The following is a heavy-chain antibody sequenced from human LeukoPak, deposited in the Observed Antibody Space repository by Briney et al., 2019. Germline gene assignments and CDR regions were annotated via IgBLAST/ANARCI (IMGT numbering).Heavy chain of an antibody. CDR2: IKQDGSEK. V-gene: IGHV3-7*01. CDR3: ARSLHTTVPFDY. CDR1: GFTFSSFS. D-gene: IGHD4-17*01. J-gene: IGHJ4*02. Sequence: GGSLRLSCAASGFTFSSFSMNWVRQAPGKGLEWVANIKQDGSEKYYVDSVKGRFTISRDNAKNSLYLQMNSLRAEDTAVYYCARSLHTTVPFDYWGQGTLVTVSS.